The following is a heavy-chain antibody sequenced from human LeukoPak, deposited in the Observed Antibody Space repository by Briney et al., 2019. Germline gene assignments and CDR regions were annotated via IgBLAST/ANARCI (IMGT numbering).Heavy chain of an antibody. J-gene: IGHJ6*03. V-gene: IGHV3-21*01. CDR3: ARDSKTSTIFGVVTYYMDV. CDR2: ISSSSSYI. Sequence: GGSLRLSCAASGFTFSSYSMNWVRQAPGKGLEWVSSISSSSSYIYYADSVKGRFTISRDNAKNSLYLQMNSLRAEDTAVYYCARDSKTSTIFGVVTYYMDVWGKGTTVTVSS. D-gene: IGHD3-3*01. CDR1: GFTFSSYS.